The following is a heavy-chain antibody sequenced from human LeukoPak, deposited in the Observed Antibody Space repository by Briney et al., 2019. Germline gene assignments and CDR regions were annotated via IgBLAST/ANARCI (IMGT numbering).Heavy chain of an antibody. CDR2: INPNSGGT. J-gene: IGHJ3*02. CDR3: ARVNYGDAGAFDI. CDR1: GYTFTGYY. D-gene: IGHD4-17*01. V-gene: IGHV1-2*02. Sequence: GASVKVSCKASGYTFTGYYMHWVRQAPGQGFEWMGWINPNSGGTNYAQKFQGRVTMTRDTSISTAYMELSRLRSDDTAVYYCARVNYGDAGAFDIWGQGTMVTVSS.